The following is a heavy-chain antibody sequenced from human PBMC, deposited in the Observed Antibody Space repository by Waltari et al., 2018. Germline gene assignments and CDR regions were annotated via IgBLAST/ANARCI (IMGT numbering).Heavy chain of an antibody. CDR1: GGSISSSSYY. J-gene: IGHJ4*02. V-gene: IGHV4-39*01. CDR3: ARHLNGLEPRGGSGDY. Sequence: QLQLQESGPGLVKSSETLSLPCTVSGGSISSSSYYWGWIRQPPGKGLEWIGSIYYSGSTYYNPSLKSRVTISVDTSKNQFSLKLSSVTAADTAVYYCARHLNGLEPRGGSGDYWGQGTLVTVSS. CDR2: IYYSGST. D-gene: IGHD1-1*01.